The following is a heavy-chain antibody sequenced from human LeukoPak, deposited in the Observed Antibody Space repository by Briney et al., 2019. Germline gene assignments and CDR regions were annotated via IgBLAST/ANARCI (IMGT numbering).Heavy chain of an antibody. CDR3: ARDTTVVTSPSFVY. CDR2: INPSGGST. CDR1: GYTFTSYY. Sequence: ASVKVSCKASGYTFTSYYMHWVRQAPGQGLEWMGIINPSGGSTRYEQKFQGRVTMTRDTSTSTVCMELSSLRSEDTAVYYCARDTTVVTSPSFVYWGQGTLVTVSS. V-gene: IGHV1-46*01. D-gene: IGHD4-23*01. J-gene: IGHJ4*02.